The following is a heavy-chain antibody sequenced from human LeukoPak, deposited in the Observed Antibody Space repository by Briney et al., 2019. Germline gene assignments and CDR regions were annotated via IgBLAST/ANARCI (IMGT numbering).Heavy chain of an antibody. J-gene: IGHJ3*02. Sequence: PGGSLRLSCAASGFTFSSYSMNWVRQAPGKGLEWVSSISSSGSYIYYADSLKGRFTISRDNAKNSLYLQMNSLRAEDTAVYYCARHHSSSWYGGDAFDIWGQGTMVTVSS. CDR1: GFTFSSYS. V-gene: IGHV3-21*01. D-gene: IGHD6-13*01. CDR2: ISSSGSYI. CDR3: ARHHSSSWYGGDAFDI.